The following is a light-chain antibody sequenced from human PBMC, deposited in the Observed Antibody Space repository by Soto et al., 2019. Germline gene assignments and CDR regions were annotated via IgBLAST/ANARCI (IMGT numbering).Light chain of an antibody. J-gene: IGLJ1*01. CDR2: EVS. CDR3: CSYAVSSRV. V-gene: IGLV2-23*02. Sequence: QSVLAQPASVSGSPGQSITISCTGTSSDVGSYNLVSWYQQHPGKAPKLMIYEVSKRPSGVSNRFSGSKSGNTASLTISGLQAEDEADYYCCSYAVSSRVFGTGTKVTVL. CDR1: SSDVGSYNL.